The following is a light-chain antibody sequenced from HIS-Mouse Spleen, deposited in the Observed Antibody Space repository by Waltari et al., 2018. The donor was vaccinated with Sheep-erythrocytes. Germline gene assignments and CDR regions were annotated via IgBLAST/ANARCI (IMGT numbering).Light chain of an antibody. V-gene: IGLV2-23*01. CDR3: CSYAGSSTWV. J-gene: IGLJ3*02. CDR1: SRDVGSYNL. CDR2: EGS. Sequence: QSALTQPASVSGSPGQSITISCTGTSRDVGSYNLVSWYQQHPGKAPKLMIYEGSKPTSGVSNRFSGSKSGNTASLTISGLQAEDEADYYCCSYAGSSTWVFGGGTKLTVL.